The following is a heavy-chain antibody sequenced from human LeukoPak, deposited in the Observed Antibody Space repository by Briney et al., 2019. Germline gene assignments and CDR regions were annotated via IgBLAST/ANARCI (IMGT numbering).Heavy chain of an antibody. Sequence: GGSLRLSCEASGFTFSHYTMIWVRQAPGKGLEWVAFTRHDGSKEYYADSVKGRFTISRDNSKNTLYLQMNSLRAEDTAVYYCAKGPSGNQFDPWGQGTLVSVSS. CDR3: AKGPSGNQFDP. V-gene: IGHV3-30*02. J-gene: IGHJ5*02. CDR1: GFTFSHYT. D-gene: IGHD1-26*01. CDR2: TRHDGSKE.